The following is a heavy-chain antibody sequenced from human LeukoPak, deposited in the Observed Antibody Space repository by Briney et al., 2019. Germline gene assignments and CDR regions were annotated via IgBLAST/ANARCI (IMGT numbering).Heavy chain of an antibody. V-gene: IGHV3-21*01. CDR2: ISGISSYI. D-gene: IGHD3-10*01. J-gene: IGHJ4*02. CDR1: GFTFSSYR. Sequence: GGSLRLSCAASGFTFSSYRMNWVRQAPGKGLEWVSSISGISSYIYYADSVKGRFTISRDNAKNSLYLQMNSLRAEDTAVYYCARGYGSGSYYGDYWGQGTLGTVSS. CDR3: ARGYGSGSYYGDY.